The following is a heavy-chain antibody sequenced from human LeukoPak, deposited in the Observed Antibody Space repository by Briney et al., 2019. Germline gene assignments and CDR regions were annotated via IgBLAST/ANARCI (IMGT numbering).Heavy chain of an antibody. CDR1: GFTFSSYA. CDR2: ISGSGGST. V-gene: IGHV3-23*01. D-gene: IGHD3-9*01. Sequence: GGSLRLSCAASGFTFSSYAMSWVRQAPGKGLEWVSAISGSGGSTYYADSVKGRFTISKDNSKNTLYLQMNSLRAEDTAVYFFFKAADGIRDFDWLLIDDGMDVWGQGTTVTVSS. J-gene: IGHJ6*02. CDR3: FKAADGIRDFDWLLIDDGMDV.